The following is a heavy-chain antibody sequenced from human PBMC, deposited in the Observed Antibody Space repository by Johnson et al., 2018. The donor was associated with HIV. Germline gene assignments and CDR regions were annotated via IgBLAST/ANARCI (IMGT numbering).Heavy chain of an antibody. V-gene: IGHV3-7*01. CDR1: RFTFSSYA. Sequence: VQLVESGGGLIQPGGSLRLFCTASRFTFSSYAMSWVRQAPGKGLEWVANIKQDGSEKYYVDSVKGRFTISRDNAKNTLYLQMNSLRAEDTAGYYCARGGDQGALEIWGQGTMVTVSS. J-gene: IGHJ3*02. CDR3: ARGGDQGALEI. CDR2: IKQDGSEK. D-gene: IGHD3-16*01.